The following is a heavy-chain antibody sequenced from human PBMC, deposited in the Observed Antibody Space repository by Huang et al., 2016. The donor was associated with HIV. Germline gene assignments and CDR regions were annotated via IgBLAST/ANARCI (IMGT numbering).Heavy chain of an antibody. CDR2: IKSKTDGGTT. D-gene: IGHD6-19*01. V-gene: IGHV3-15*01. Sequence: EVQLVESGGVLVKPGGFLRLSCAASGFTFSNAWMSWVRQAPGKGWEGVGRIKSKTDGGTTDYAAPVKGKFTISRDDSKNTLYLQMNSLKTEDTAVYYCTTESESSGWTMDHDAFDIWGQGTMVTVSS. CDR1: GFTFSNAW. CDR3: TTESESSGWTMDHDAFDI. J-gene: IGHJ3*02.